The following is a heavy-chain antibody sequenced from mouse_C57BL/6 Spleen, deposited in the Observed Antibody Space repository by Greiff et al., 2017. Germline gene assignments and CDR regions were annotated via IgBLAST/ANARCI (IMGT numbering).Heavy chain of an antibody. D-gene: IGHD2-4*01. CDR1: GFSFSDYG. CDR3: ARQDYDYSGSMDY. Sequence: EVQLVESGGGLVKPGGSLKLSCAASGFSFSDYGMNWVRQAPEKGLEWVAYISSGSSTIYYAATVKGRFTISRDKATSTLYLQMTSLRSEDTAMYYCARQDYDYSGSMDYWGQGTSVTVSS. V-gene: IGHV5-17*01. J-gene: IGHJ4*01. CDR2: ISSGSSTI.